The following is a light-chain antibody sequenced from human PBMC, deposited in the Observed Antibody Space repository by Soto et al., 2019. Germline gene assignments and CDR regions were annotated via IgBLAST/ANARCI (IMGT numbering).Light chain of an antibody. CDR3: QTWGTGIQVE. Sequence: QSVLTQSPSASASLGASVKLTCTLSSGHSSYAIAWHQQQPEKGPRYLMKLNNDGSHTKGDGVPDRFSGSSSGAERYLTISSLQSEDEAGYYCQTWGTGIQVEFGGGTKLTV. CDR1: SGHSSYA. V-gene: IGLV4-69*01. CDR2: LNNDGSH. J-gene: IGLJ3*02.